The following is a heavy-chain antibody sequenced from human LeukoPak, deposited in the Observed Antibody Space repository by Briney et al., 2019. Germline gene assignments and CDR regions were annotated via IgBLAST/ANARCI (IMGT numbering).Heavy chain of an antibody. V-gene: IGHV3-30*01. CDR2: ISYDGSNK. Sequence: SGGSLRPSCAASGFTFSSYAMHWVRQAPGKGLEWVAVISYDGSNKYYADSVKGRFTISRDNSKNTLYLQMNSLRAEDTAVYYCARDRYCSGGSCSDGYYYYYMDVWGKGTTVTVSS. CDR3: ARDRYCSGGSCSDGYYYYYMDV. D-gene: IGHD2-15*01. J-gene: IGHJ6*03. CDR1: GFTFSSYA.